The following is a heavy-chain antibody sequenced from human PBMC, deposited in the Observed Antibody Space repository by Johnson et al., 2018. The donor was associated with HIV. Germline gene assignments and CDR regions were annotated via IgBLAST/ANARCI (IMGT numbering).Heavy chain of an antibody. Sequence: MMLVESGGGLVQPGGSLRLSCAASGFIFNDYWMSWVRQSPGKGLEFVANIKEDSSEKSYVDSVRGRFTISRDNAKNSVVLQMNNLGAEDTAIYYCARDPGYSAFDIWGQGTVVTVSS. D-gene: IGHD1-1*01. V-gene: IGHV3-7*05. CDR3: ARDPGYSAFDI. J-gene: IGHJ3*02. CDR1: GFIFNDYW. CDR2: IKEDSSEK.